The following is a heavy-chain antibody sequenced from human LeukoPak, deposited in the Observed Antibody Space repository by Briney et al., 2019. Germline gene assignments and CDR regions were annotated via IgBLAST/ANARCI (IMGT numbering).Heavy chain of an antibody. Sequence: SQTLSLTCTVSGGSISSGGHYWSWIRQHPGKGLEWIGYIYYSGSTYYSPSLKSRVTISVDTSKSQFSLELSSVTAADTAVYHCARGGCTSTSCPGAFDPWGQGTLVTVSS. J-gene: IGHJ5*02. V-gene: IGHV4-31*03. CDR3: ARGGCTSTSCPGAFDP. CDR1: GGSISSGGHY. CDR2: IYYSGST. D-gene: IGHD2-2*01.